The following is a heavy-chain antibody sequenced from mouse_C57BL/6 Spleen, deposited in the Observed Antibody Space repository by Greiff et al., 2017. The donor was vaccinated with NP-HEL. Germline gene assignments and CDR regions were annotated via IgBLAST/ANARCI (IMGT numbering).Heavy chain of an antibody. Sequence: QVQLQQSGAELVRPGASVTLSCKASGYTFTDYEMHWVKQTPVHGLEWIGAIDPETGGTAYNQKFKGKAILTADKSSSTAYMELRSLTSEDSAVYYCTRNHPYFDYWGQGTTLTVSS. CDR3: TRNHPYFDY. CDR2: IDPETGGT. CDR1: GYTFTDYE. V-gene: IGHV1-15*01. J-gene: IGHJ2*01.